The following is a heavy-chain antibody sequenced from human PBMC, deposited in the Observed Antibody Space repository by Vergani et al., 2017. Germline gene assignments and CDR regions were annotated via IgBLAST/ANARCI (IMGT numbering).Heavy chain of an antibody. D-gene: IGHD6-13*01. V-gene: IGHV1-8*02. CDR3: ARAPFRITAAEDYAFDV. CDR2: MNPNSGNT. Sequence: QVQLVQSGAEVKEPGGSVQVSCKASGYTLNTYDINWVRQAAGQGLEWMGWMNPNSGNTGYAQKFQGRVTLTSITSTGTAYMELSGLTSDDTAVYYCARAPFRITAAEDYAFDVWGQGTLVTVSS. CDR1: GYTLNTYD. J-gene: IGHJ3*01.